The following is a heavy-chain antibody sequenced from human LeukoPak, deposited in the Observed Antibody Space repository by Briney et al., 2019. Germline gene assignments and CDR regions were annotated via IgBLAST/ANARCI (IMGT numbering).Heavy chain of an antibody. CDR2: IIPVVDLA. V-gene: IGHV1-69*04. CDR1: GGTFGSYA. J-gene: IGHJ3*02. Sequence: SVKVSCKASGGTFGSYAISWVRQAPGQGLEWMGRIIPVVDLANYTEKLQGRVTIIADESTSTAYMELSSLRSEDTAVYYCARDRVAVRYQLLLGYAFDIWGQGTMVTVSS. D-gene: IGHD2-2*01. CDR3: ARDRVAVRYQLLLGYAFDI.